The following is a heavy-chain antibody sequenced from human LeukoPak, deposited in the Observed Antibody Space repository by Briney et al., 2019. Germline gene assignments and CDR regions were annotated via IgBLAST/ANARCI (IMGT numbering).Heavy chain of an antibody. V-gene: IGHV3-48*01. CDR2: ISSSSSTV. Sequence: PGGSLRLSCAASGFIFSSYSMNWVRQAPGRGLEWVSYISSSSSTVYYADSVKGRFTISRDNAKNSLYLQMNSLRAEDTAVYYCAKGMTTVTSALGYWGQGTLVTVSS. CDR1: GFIFSSYS. J-gene: IGHJ4*02. CDR3: AKGMTTVTSALGY. D-gene: IGHD4-11*01.